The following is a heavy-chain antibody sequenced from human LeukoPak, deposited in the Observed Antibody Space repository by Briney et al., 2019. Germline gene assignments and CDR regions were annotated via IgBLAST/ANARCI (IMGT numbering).Heavy chain of an antibody. J-gene: IGHJ4*02. V-gene: IGHV4-59*01. CDR2: IHYSGST. CDR1: GGSITNYY. D-gene: IGHD6-19*01. Sequence: SQTLSLTCTVSGGSITNYYWTWIRQPPGKGLEWIGYIHYSGSTNYNPSLKSRVTISVDTSKNQFSLKLSSVTAADTAVYYCASWPGGWYGEDSWGQGTLVTVSS. CDR3: ASWPGGWYGEDS.